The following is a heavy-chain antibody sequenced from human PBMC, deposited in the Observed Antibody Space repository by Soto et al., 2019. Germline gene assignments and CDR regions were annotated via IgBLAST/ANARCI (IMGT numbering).Heavy chain of an antibody. J-gene: IGHJ4*02. CDR2: INHSGST. CDR3: ARGRRWFGELSYFDY. V-gene: IGHV4-34*01. D-gene: IGHD3-10*01. Sequence: SETLSLTCAVYGVSFSGYYWSWIRQPPGKGLEWIGEINHSGSTNYNPSLKSRVTISVDTSKNQFSLKLSSVTAADTAVYYCARGRRWFGELSYFDYWGQGTLVTVSS. CDR1: GVSFSGYY.